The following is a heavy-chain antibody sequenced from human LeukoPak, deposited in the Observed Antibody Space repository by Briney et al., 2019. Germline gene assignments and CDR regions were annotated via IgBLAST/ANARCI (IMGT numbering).Heavy chain of an antibody. CDR3: ASYKEIFGVVIKDWFDP. CDR2: IYYSGST. V-gene: IGHV4-59*01. J-gene: IGHJ5*02. D-gene: IGHD3-3*01. CDR1: GGSISSYY. Sequence: SETLSHTCTVSGGSISSYYWSWIRQPPGKGLEWIGYIYYSGSTNYNPSLKSRVTISVDTSKNQFSLKLSSVTAADTAVYYCASYKEIFGVVIKDWFDPWGQGTLVTVSS.